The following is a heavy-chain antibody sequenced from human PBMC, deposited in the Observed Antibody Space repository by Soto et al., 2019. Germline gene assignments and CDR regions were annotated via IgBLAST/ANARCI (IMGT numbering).Heavy chain of an antibody. D-gene: IGHD6-19*01. J-gene: IGHJ4*02. V-gene: IGHV3-7*01. CDR1: GFTFTDYW. CDR3: AGSGWAVHFDS. CDR2: IKQDGSEK. Sequence: EVQLVESGGGLVQPGGSLRISCAASGFTFTDYWMTWVRQAPGKGLEWVAKIKQDGSEKYYVDSVKGRFTISRDNAKNSLYLQMNSLRAEDTAVYYCAGSGWAVHFDSGGQGTLVTVSA.